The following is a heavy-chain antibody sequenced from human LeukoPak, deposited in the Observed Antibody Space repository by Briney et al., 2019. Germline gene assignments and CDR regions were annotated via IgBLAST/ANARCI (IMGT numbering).Heavy chain of an antibody. CDR3: ARANFLYCSSSTCLFDY. D-gene: IGHD2-2*01. CDR2: INPNDGDT. J-gene: IGHJ4*02. Sequence: ASLKVSCTASGYTFTACYMPCVRQAPGQGFEWMGWINPNDGDTNYAQKFQSRVTMTRDTSISTAHMEVSRLRSDDTAVYYYARANFLYCSSSTCLFDYWGQGTLVTVSS. CDR1: GYTFTACY. V-gene: IGHV1-2*02.